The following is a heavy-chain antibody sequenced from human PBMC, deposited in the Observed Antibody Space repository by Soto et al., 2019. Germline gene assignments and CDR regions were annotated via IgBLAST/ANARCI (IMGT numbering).Heavy chain of an antibody. Sequence: ASVKVSCKASGYTFSDHFIHWFRQAPGEGLEWMGWINGDSGNTDYAQKFQGRVTMTRDKSISTVYMELSSLRSDDTAVYYCARAAVRGQANYVYWGQGTLVTVSS. J-gene: IGHJ4*02. CDR3: ARAAVRGQANYVY. V-gene: IGHV1-2*02. CDR2: INGDSGNT. CDR1: GYTFSDHF. D-gene: IGHD3-16*01.